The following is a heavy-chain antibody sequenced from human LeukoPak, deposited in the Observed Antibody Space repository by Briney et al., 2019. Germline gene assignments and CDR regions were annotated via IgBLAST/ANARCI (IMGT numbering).Heavy chain of an antibody. CDR3: AKDIRITIFGSDY. CDR2: ISGSGDST. V-gene: IGHV3-23*01. CDR1: GFTVSSYE. J-gene: IGHJ4*02. D-gene: IGHD3-3*01. Sequence: GGSLRLSCAASGFTVSSYEMNWVRQAPGKGLEWVSAISGSGDSTYYADSVKGRFTISRDNSKNTLYLQMNSLRAEDTAVYYCAKDIRITIFGSDYWGQGTLVTVSS.